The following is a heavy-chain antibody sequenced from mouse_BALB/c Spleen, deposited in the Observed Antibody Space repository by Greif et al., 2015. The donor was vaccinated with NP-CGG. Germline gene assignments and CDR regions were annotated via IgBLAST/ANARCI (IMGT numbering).Heavy chain of an antibody. CDR1: GYTFTSYW. CDR3: ASQYGPTRRGFAY. V-gene: IGHV1-69*02. J-gene: IGHJ3*01. CDR2: IDPSDSYT. D-gene: IGHD2-10*02. Sequence: VQLQQSGAELVKPGASVKLSCKASGYTFTSYWMHWVKQRPGQGLEWIGEIDPSDSYTNYNQKFKGKATLTVDKSSSTAYMQLSSLTSEGSAVYYCASQYGPTRRGFAYWGQGTLVTVSA.